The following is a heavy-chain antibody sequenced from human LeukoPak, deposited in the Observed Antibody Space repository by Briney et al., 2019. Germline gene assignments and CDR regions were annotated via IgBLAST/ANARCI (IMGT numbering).Heavy chain of an antibody. CDR2: INPNSGGT. CDR1: GYTFTGYY. V-gene: IGHV1-2*04. CDR3: ARDGPSPWAPGVGMDV. Sequence: ASVKVSCKASGYTFTGYYMHWVRQAPGQGLERMGWINPNSGGTNYAQKFQGWVTMTRDTSISTAYMELSRLRSDDTAVYYCARDGPSPWAPGVGMDVWGQGTTVTVSS. J-gene: IGHJ6*02. D-gene: IGHD7-27*01.